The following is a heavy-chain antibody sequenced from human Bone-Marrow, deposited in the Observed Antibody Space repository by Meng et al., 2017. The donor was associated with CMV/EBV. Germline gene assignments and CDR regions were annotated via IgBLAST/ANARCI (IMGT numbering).Heavy chain of an antibody. V-gene: IGHV3-7*01. CDR3: ARGLTRSDY. Sequence: SCADSGFNFRSYWMSWVRQATGKGLEWVANIKQDGSEKNDVDSVKGRFTISRDNAKNSLYLQMNSLRAEDTAVYYCARGLTRSDYWGQGTLVTVSS. CDR2: IKQDGSEK. J-gene: IGHJ4*02. D-gene: IGHD4-23*01. CDR1: GFNFRSYW.